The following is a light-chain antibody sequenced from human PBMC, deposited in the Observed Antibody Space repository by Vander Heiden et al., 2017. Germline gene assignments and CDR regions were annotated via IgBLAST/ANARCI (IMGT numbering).Light chain of an antibody. V-gene: IGLV1-47*01. CDR1: SSNIGSNY. CDR3: AAWDDGLSGWV. Sequence: QSVLTQPPSASGTPAQRVTISCSGSSSNIGSNYVYWYQQLPGTAPKLLIYRNNQRPSGVPDRFSGSKSGTSASLAISGLRSEDEADYYCAAWDDGLSGWVFGGGTKLTVL. J-gene: IGLJ3*02. CDR2: RNN.